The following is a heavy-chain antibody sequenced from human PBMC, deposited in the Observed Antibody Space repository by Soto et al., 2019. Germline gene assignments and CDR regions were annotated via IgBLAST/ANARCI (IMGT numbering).Heavy chain of an antibody. Sequence: SETLSLTCAVSGDSISSSNWWAWVRQPPGRGLECIGEISHSGLTNYNPSLESRVTISVDKSKNQFSLRLSSVTAADTAIYYCARYIRVWSRGFDDCVRGTLVT. CDR3: ARYIRVWSRGFDD. J-gene: IGHJ4*02. CDR2: ISHSGLT. V-gene: IGHV4-4*02. CDR1: GDSISSSNW. D-gene: IGHD3-10*01.